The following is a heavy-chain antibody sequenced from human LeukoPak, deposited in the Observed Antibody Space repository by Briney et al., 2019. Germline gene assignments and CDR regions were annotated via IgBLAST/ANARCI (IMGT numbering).Heavy chain of an antibody. CDR1: GGSFSGYY. V-gene: IGHV4-34*01. Sequence: NPSETLSLTCAVYGGSFSGYYWSWIRQPPGKGLEWIGEINHSGSTNYNPSLKSRVTISVDTSKNQFSLKLSSVTAADTAVYYCARGKDSSSWYRRLDWFDPWGQGTLVTVSS. J-gene: IGHJ5*02. CDR2: INHSGST. CDR3: ARGKDSSSWYRRLDWFDP. D-gene: IGHD6-13*01.